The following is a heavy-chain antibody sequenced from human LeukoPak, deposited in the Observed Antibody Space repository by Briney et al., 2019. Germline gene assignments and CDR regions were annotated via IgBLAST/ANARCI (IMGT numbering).Heavy chain of an antibody. J-gene: IGHJ4*02. CDR2: ISSSSSTI. CDR1: GFTFSNYN. CDR3: ARDHYYGSGSSYKDY. D-gene: IGHD3-10*01. Sequence: PGGSLRLSCAASGFTFSNYNMSWIRQAPGKGLEWVSYISSSSSTIYYADSVKGRFTISRDNAKNSLYLQMISLRAEDTAVYYCARDHYYGSGSSYKDYWGQGSLVTVSS. V-gene: IGHV3-48*01.